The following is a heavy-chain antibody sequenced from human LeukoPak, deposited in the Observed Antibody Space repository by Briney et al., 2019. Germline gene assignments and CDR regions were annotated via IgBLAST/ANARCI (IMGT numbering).Heavy chain of an antibody. Sequence: GGSLRLSCAASGFTFSNYWMSWVRQAPGKGLEWVANIKHDGSETHYVASVKGRFTISRDNAKKSLDLQMHSLRAEDTAVYYCARIIEGEQLALDCWGRGTLATVSS. CDR1: GFTFSNYW. CDR2: IKHDGSET. CDR3: ARIIEGEQLALDC. D-gene: IGHD6-13*01. J-gene: IGHJ4*02. V-gene: IGHV3-7*04.